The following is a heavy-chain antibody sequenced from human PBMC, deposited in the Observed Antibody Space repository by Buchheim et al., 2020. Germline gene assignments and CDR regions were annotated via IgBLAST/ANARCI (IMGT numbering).Heavy chain of an antibody. CDR1: GYTFTSYY. J-gene: IGHJ4*02. D-gene: IGHD3-10*01. Sequence: QVQLVQSGAEVKKPGASVKVSCKAAGYTFTSYYMHWVRQAPGQGLEWMGIINPSGGSTSYAQKFQGSVTMTRDTSTRTVYMEVSSLRSEDTAVYYCARDGVEGSGSYYNDLDYWGQGTL. CDR2: INPSGGST. CDR3: ARDGVEGSGSYYNDLDY. V-gene: IGHV1-46*01.